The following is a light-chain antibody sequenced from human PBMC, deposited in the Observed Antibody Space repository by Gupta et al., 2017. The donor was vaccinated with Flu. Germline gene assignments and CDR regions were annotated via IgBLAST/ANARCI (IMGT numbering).Light chain of an antibody. J-gene: IGLJ3*02. V-gene: IGLV4-69*01. CDR2: LNSDGSH. Sequence: VKTTCTLSSGSRTDANAWHQQHPEKGPPYLMQLNSDGSHSTGDATRDRFSGSSSAADRNPTISSRQAEDDDYYDCQTWGTGIWVFGGGTKLTVL. CDR1: SGSRTDA. CDR3: QTWGTGIWV.